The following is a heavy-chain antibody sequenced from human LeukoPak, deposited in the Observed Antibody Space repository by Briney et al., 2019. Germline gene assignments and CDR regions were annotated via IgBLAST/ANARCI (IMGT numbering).Heavy chain of an antibody. Sequence: GGSLRLSCAASGFTFSSYAMSWVRQAPGKGLEWVSAISGSGGSTYYGDSVKGRFTISRDNSKNTLYLQMNSLRAEDTAVYYCAKDFLNPQPQVIPLYYYYYYMDVWGKGTTVTVSS. CDR1: GFTFSSYA. V-gene: IGHV3-23*01. J-gene: IGHJ6*03. D-gene: IGHD3-16*02. CDR3: AKDFLNPQPQVIPLYYYYYYMDV. CDR2: ISGSGGST.